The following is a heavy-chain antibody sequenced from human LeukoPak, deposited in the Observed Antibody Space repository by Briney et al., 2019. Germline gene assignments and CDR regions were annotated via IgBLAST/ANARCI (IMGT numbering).Heavy chain of an antibody. J-gene: IGHJ6*03. D-gene: IGHD2-15*01. CDR2: FDPEDGET. CDR3: ATDGRVVVAEGYYYMDV. CDR1: GYTLTELS. Sequence: ASVKVSCKVSGYTLTELSMHWVRQAPGKGLEWMGGFDPEDGETIYAQKFQGRVTMTEDTSTDTAYMELSSLRSEDTAVYYCATDGRVVVAEGYYYMDVWGKGTTVTVSS. V-gene: IGHV1-24*01.